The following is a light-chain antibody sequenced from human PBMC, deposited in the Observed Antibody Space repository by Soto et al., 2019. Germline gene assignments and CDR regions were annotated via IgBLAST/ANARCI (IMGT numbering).Light chain of an antibody. CDR3: SSYTRSSTLV. J-gene: IGLJ2*01. CDR2: EVS. V-gene: IGLV2-14*01. Sequence: QSALTQPASVSGSPGQSITISCTGTSSDVGGYNYVSWYQHHPGKAPKLMIYEVSERPSGVANRFSGSKSGNTASLTISGVQAEDEADYYCSSYTRSSTLVFGGGTKLTVL. CDR1: SSDVGGYNY.